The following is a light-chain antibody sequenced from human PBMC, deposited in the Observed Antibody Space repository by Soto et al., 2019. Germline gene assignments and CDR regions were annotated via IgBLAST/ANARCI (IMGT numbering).Light chain of an antibody. J-gene: IGLJ3*02. CDR1: SSNIGDNP. V-gene: IGLV1-44*01. Sequence: QAVVAQPPSASGTPGQRVTMSCSGGSSNIGDNPVSWYQQLPGTAPKLLIYTTNQRPSGVPDRFSGSKSGTSASLAISGLQSDDEADYYCASWDDSLNGWVFGGGTKLTVL. CDR2: TTN. CDR3: ASWDDSLNGWV.